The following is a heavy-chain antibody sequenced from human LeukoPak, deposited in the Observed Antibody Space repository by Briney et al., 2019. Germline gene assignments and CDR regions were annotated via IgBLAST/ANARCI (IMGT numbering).Heavy chain of an antibody. V-gene: IGHV3-53*01. CDR2: LYSGGST. Sequence: GRSLRLSCAASGFTVSNNYMSWVRQAPGKGLEGVSILYSGGSTSYADSVKGRFTISRDNSKNTLYLQMNSLRADDTAVYYCARDEGYGSGSYDVWGQGTTVTVFS. CDR1: GFTVSNNY. D-gene: IGHD3-10*01. CDR3: ARDEGYGSGSYDV. J-gene: IGHJ6*02.